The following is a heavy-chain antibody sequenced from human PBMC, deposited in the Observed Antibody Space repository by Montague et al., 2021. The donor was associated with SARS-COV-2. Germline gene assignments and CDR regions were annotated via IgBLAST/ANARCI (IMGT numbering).Heavy chain of an antibody. CDR1: GFTFSSYA. CDR3: ARDFGGYSYFDY. CDR2: ISYDGSNK. Sequence: SLRLSCAASGFTFSSYAMHWVRQAPGKGLEWVAVISYDGSNKYYXDSVKGRFTISRDNSKNTLYLQMNSLRAEDTAVYYCARDFGGYSYFDYWGQGTLVTVSS. D-gene: IGHD1-26*01. J-gene: IGHJ4*02. V-gene: IGHV3-30-3*01.